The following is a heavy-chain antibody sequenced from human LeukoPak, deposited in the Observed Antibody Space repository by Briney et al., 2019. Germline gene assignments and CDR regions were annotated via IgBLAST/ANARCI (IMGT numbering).Heavy chain of an antibody. Sequence: ASVKVSCKASGYTFTSYAMHWVRQAPGQSLEWMGWINAGNGNTKYSQKFQGRVTITRDTSASTAYMELSSLRSEDTAVYYCARDRGYYGSGSEFDYWGQGTLVTVSS. CDR1: GYTFTSYA. CDR3: ARDRGYYGSGSEFDY. D-gene: IGHD3-10*01. V-gene: IGHV1-3*01. J-gene: IGHJ4*02. CDR2: INAGNGNT.